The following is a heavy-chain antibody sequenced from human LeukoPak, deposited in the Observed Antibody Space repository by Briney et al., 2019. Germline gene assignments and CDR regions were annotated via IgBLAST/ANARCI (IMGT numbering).Heavy chain of an antibody. V-gene: IGHV4-59*01. J-gene: IGHJ4*02. CDR3: AGGDLIFDY. Sequence: PSETLSLTCTVSGGSISSYYWSWIRQPPGKGLEWIGYIYYSGSTNYNPSLKSRVTISVDTSKNQFSLKLSSVTAADTAVYYCAGGDLIFDYWGQGTLVTVSS. D-gene: IGHD4-17*01. CDR1: GGSISSYY. CDR2: IYYSGST.